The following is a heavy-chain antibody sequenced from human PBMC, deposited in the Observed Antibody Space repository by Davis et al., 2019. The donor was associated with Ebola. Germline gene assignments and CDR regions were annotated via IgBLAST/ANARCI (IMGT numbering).Heavy chain of an antibody. CDR3: ASAHDYGDYDFDY. V-gene: IGHV1-3*01. D-gene: IGHD4-17*01. J-gene: IGHJ4*02. CDR2: INAGNGNT. Sequence: AASVKVSCKASGYTFTSYAMHWVRQAPGQRLEWMGWINAGNGNTKYSQKFQGRVTITRDTSASTAYMELSSLRSEDTAVYYCASAHDYGDYDFDYWGQGTLVTVSS. CDR1: GYTFTSYA.